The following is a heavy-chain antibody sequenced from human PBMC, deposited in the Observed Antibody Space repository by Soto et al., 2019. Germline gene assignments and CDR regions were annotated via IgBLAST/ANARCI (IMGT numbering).Heavy chain of an antibody. Sequence: QVQLVQSGAEVKKPGSSVKVSCKASGGTFSSYAISWVRQAPGQGLEWMGGIIPIFGTANYAQKFQGRVTITADETTSTAYMELSSMRSEDTAVYYCARAARDTVVVVAATNNWFDPWGQGTLVTVSS. CDR1: GGTFSSYA. V-gene: IGHV1-69*01. CDR3: ARAARDTVVVVAATNNWFDP. D-gene: IGHD2-15*01. J-gene: IGHJ5*02. CDR2: IIPIFGTA.